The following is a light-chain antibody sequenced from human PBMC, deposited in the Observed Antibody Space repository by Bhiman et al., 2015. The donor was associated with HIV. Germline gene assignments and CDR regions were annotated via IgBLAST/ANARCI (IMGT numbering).Light chain of an antibody. V-gene: IGLV1-40*01. CDR1: SSNIGAGHD. Sequence: QSVLTQPPSVSGAPGQRVTISCTGSSSNIGAGHDVHWYQQVPGTAPKLLMYGNSNRPSGVPDRFSGSKSGTSASLAITGLQAEDEADYYCSSYTSSSSYVFGTGTKVTVL. J-gene: IGLJ1*01. CDR2: GNS. CDR3: SSYTSSSSYV.